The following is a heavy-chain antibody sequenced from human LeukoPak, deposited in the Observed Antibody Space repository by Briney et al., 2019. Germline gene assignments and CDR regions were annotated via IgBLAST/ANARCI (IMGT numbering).Heavy chain of an antibody. CDR2: INPNSGGT. D-gene: IGHD2-2*01. CDR3: ARGLGYCSSTSCFS. Sequence: ASVKVSCKASGYDFTNHHVHWMRQAPGQGLEWMGWINPNSGGTNYAQKFQGRVTMTRDTSISTAYMELSRLRSDDTAVYYCARGLGYCSSTSCFSWGQGTLVTVSS. J-gene: IGHJ4*02. CDR1: GYDFTNHH. V-gene: IGHV1-2*02.